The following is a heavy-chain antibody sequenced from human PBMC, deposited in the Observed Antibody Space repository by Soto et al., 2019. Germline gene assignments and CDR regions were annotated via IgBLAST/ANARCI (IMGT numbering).Heavy chain of an antibody. CDR1: GFTFSSYG. Sequence: QVQLVESGGGVVQPGRSLRLSCAASGFTFSSYGMHWVRQAPGKGLEWVGVISYDGSNKYYADSVKGRFSISRDNSRNTLYLQMNSLRAEDTAVYYCAKGGYSGYDYSDYWGQGTLVTVSS. CDR2: ISYDGSNK. V-gene: IGHV3-30*18. D-gene: IGHD5-12*01. J-gene: IGHJ4*02. CDR3: AKGGYSGYDYSDY.